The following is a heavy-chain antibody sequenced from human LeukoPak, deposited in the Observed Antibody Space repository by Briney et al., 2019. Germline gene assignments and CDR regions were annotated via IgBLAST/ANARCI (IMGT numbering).Heavy chain of an antibody. CDR2: IIPILGIA. CDR3: ARGYCGGDCYSVNWFDP. CDR1: GGTFSSYA. Sequence: ASVKVSCKASGGTFSSYAISWVRQAPGQELEWMGRIIPILGIANYAQKFQGRVTITADKSTSTAYMELSSLRSEDTAVYYCARGYCGGDCYSVNWFDPWGQGTLVTVSS. J-gene: IGHJ5*02. V-gene: IGHV1-69*04. D-gene: IGHD2-21*02.